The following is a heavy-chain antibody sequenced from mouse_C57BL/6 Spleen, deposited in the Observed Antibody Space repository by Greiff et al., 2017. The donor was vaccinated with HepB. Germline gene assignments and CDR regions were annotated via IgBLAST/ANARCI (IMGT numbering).Heavy chain of an antibody. D-gene: IGHD2-1*01. CDR2: IDPSDSYT. V-gene: IGHV1-59*01. CDR1: GYTFTSYW. CDR3: ARNDYGNSAWFAY. Sequence: QVQLQQPGAELVRPGPSVKLSCKASGYTFTSYWMHWVKQRPGQGLEWIGVIDPSDSYTNYNQKFKGKATLTVDTSSSTAYMQLSSLTSEDSAVYYCARNDYGNSAWFAYWGQGTLVTVSA. J-gene: IGHJ3*01.